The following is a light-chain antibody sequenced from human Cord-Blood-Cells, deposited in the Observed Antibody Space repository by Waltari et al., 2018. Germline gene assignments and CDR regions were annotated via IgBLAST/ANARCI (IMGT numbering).Light chain of an antibody. Sequence: EIVLTQSPGTLSLSPGERATLSCRASQSVSSSYLAWYQQKPGQAPRLLIYGASSRATGIPDRCSGSWSGTDFTLTISRLEPEDFAVYYCQQYGSSPTFGQGTKVEIK. CDR3: QQYGSSPT. CDR2: GAS. J-gene: IGKJ1*01. CDR1: QSVSSSY. V-gene: IGKV3-20*01.